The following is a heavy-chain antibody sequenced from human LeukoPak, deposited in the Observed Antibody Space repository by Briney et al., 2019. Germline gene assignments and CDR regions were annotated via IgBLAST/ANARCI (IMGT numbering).Heavy chain of an antibody. V-gene: IGHV1-2*06. D-gene: IGHD2-2*01. CDR3: ARDYCSSTSCLFDY. CDR2: INPNSGDT. Sequence: ASVRVSCKASGYTFTGYHMHWVRRAPGQGLEWMGRINPNSGDTNYAQKFQGRVTMTRDTSISTAYMELSRLRSDDTAVYYCARDYCSSTSCLFDYWGQGALVTVSS. J-gene: IGHJ4*02. CDR1: GYTFTGYH.